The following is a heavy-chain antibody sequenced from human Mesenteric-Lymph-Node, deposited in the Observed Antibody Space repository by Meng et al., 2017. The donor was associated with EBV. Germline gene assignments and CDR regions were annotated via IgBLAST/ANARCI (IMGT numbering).Heavy chain of an antibody. V-gene: IGHV3-11*01. Sequence: QWQRVGVGGGLVKPGGSLRFSCAASGFTFSDDYMTWMRQAPGKGLECISHITSTGSGTYYGDSVKGRFTVSRDNAKKSLYLQMNSLRDEDTAVYYCARGSSGYIAWFDPWGQGTLVTVSS. CDR2: ITSTGSGT. D-gene: IGHD5-24*01. CDR1: GFTFSDDY. CDR3: ARGSSGYIAWFDP. J-gene: IGHJ5*02.